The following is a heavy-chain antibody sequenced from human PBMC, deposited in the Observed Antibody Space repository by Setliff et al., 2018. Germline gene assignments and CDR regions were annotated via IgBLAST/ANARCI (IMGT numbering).Heavy chain of an antibody. CDR2: IIHSGST. J-gene: IGHJ4*02. CDR3: ARSFSRREKFLLDY. Sequence: LSLTCTVSGGSISSGYYWSWIRQPPGKRLEWIGEIIHSGSTNYNPSLKSRVTISMDTSKNQFSLKVSSVTAADTAVYYCARSFSRREKFLLDYWGQGALVTVSS. V-gene: IGHV4-34*12. CDR1: GGSISSGYY.